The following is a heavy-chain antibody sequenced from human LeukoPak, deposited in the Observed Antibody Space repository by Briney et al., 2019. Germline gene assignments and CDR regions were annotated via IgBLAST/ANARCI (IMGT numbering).Heavy chain of an antibody. Sequence: ASVKVSCKASGYTFTTYGISWVRQAPGQGLEWMGWISGYNGNTKYAQKLQGRVTMTTDTSTSTAYMELRSLRSDDTAVYYCARDDYSSSWYEKWGQGTLVTVSS. V-gene: IGHV1-18*01. D-gene: IGHD6-13*01. CDR2: ISGYNGNT. J-gene: IGHJ4*02. CDR3: ARDDYSSSWYEK. CDR1: GYTFTTYG.